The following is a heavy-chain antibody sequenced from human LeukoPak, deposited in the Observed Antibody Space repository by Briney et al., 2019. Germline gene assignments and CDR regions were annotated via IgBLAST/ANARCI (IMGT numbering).Heavy chain of an antibody. CDR1: GYAFTDYY. D-gene: IGHD6-13*01. CDR2: INPNSGGT. Sequence: ASVKVSCKASGYAFTDYYMHWVRQAPGQGLEWMGWINPNSGGTNFAQKFQGRVTMTTDTSISTAYMEVSRLRSDDTAVYYCARVRIGQQLDKFYYYAMDVWGQGTTVTVSS. V-gene: IGHV1-2*02. CDR3: ARVRIGQQLDKFYYYAMDV. J-gene: IGHJ6*02.